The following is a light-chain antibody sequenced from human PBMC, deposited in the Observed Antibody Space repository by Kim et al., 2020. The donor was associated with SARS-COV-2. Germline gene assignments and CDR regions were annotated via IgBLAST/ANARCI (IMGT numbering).Light chain of an antibody. V-gene: IGKV1-27*01. CDR3: QKYNSAPHT. CDR1: QDISNY. J-gene: IGKJ2*01. CDR2: AAS. Sequence: GDRVTMTCRASQDISNYLAWYQQKPGKVPKLLIYAASTLQSGVPSRFNGSGSGTDFTLTIRSLQPEDVATYYCQKYNSAPHTFGQGTQL.